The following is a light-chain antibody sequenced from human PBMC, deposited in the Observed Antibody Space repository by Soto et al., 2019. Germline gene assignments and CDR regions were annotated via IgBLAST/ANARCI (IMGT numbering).Light chain of an antibody. CDR2: AAS. J-gene: IGKJ5*01. V-gene: IGKV1-12*01. CDR1: QGVSNW. CDR3: QQANSFPYT. Sequence: DIQMTQSPSSVPASFLDRVTITCRASQGVSNWLAWYQQKPGKAPKLLIYAASTLRSGAPSRFRGSGSGTDFTFTISSLQPEDFATYYCQQANSFPYTFGQGTRLEIK.